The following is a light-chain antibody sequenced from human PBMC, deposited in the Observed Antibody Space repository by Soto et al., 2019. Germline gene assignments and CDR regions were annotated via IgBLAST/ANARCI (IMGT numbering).Light chain of an antibody. CDR1: ESISRW. J-gene: IGKJ1*01. CDR3: QLYSVYSSWT. V-gene: IGKV1-5*03. Sequence: DIEMTQSPSTLSASVGERVTITCRASESISRWLAWYQHKPGKVPKLLIYQASSLESGVPSRFSGSGSGTEFTLTISSLQTEDFATYYCQLYSVYSSWTFGQGTKVDI. CDR2: QAS.